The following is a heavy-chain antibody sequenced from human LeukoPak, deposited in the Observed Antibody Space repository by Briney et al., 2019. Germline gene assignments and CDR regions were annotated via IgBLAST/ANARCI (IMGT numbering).Heavy chain of an antibody. Sequence: PSETLPLTCTVSGGSISSSGFYWDWIRQPPGKGLEWIGSIYQSGTTYYNPPLKSRVTIFVDTSKSQFSLKLSSVTAADTAVYYCARKKLVARGYFDYWGQGVLVTVSS. CDR2: IYQSGTT. CDR1: GGSISSSGFY. V-gene: IGHV4-39*01. CDR3: ARKKLVARGYFDY. J-gene: IGHJ4*02. D-gene: IGHD6-13*01.